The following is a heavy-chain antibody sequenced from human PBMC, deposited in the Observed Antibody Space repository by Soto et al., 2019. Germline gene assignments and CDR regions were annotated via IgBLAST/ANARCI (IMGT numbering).Heavy chain of an antibody. CDR1: GFIFSNVG. V-gene: IGHV3-33*08. Sequence: GGSLRLSCATSGFIFSNVGMHWVRQAPGKGLEWVAVIWYDGSNAVSVDSVKGRFTISRDNSKNTLYLQMSGLRSEDTAVYYCARDPRTARPSAMDVWGQGTTVTVSS. CDR2: IWYDGSNA. CDR3: ARDPRTARPSAMDV. J-gene: IGHJ6*02. D-gene: IGHD6-6*01.